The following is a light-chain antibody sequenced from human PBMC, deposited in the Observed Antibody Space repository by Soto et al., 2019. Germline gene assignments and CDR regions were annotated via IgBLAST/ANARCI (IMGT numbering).Light chain of an antibody. CDR1: QSIVSW. J-gene: IGKJ1*01. Sequence: DIQLTQSPSTLSASVGDRVTITCRASQSIVSWLAWYQQRPGQAPKLLIYTASTVESGVPSRFSGSGSGTECTLTISSLQPDDFATYYCQQYHKYPRTFGQGTRGEIK. CDR3: QQYHKYPRT. CDR2: TAS. V-gene: IGKV1-5*03.